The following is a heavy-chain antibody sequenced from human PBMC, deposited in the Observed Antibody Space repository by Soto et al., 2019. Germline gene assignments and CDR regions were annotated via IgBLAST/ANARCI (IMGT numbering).Heavy chain of an antibody. D-gene: IGHD3-22*01. CDR3: TTGLSNGYYNFDY. CDR2: IKGEADGGTT. V-gene: IGHV3-15*01. Sequence: GGSLRLSCAASGFTFNNAWMSWVRQAPGKGLEWVGRIKGEADGGTTDYAAPVKGRITISRDHSKDTLYLQMNSLKTEDTAVYYCTTGLSNGYYNFDYWGQGTPVTVSS. J-gene: IGHJ4*02. CDR1: GFTFNNAW.